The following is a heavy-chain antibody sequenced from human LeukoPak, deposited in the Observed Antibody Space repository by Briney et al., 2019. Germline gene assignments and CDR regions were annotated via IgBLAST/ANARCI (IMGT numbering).Heavy chain of an antibody. D-gene: IGHD3-10*01. CDR3: AKDSSYGSGSYRRVYYYYYMDV. J-gene: IGHJ6*03. CDR2: IRYDGSNK. V-gene: IGHV3-30*02. Sequence: GGSLRLSCAASGFTFSSYGMHWVRQAPGKGLEWVAFIRYDGSNKYYADSVKGRFTISRDNSKNTLYLQMNSLRAEDTAVYYCAKDSSYGSGSYRRVYYYYYMDVWGKGTTVTISS. CDR1: GFTFSSYG.